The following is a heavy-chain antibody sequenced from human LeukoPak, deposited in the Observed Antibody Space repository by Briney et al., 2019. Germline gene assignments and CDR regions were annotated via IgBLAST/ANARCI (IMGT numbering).Heavy chain of an antibody. CDR2: MNPNSGNT. J-gene: IGHJ5*02. D-gene: IGHD3-10*01. V-gene: IGHV1-8*03. CDR3: ARDGYYGSGSYGVNWFDP. CDR1: GYTFTSYD. Sequence: ASVKVSCKASGYTFTSYDINWVRQATGQGLEWMGWMNPNSGNTGYAQKFQGRVTITRNTSISTAYMELSSLRSEDTAVYYCARDGYYGSGSYGVNWFDPWGQGTLVTVSS.